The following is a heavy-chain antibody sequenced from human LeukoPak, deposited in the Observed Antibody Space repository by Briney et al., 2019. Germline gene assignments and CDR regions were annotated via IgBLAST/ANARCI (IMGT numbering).Heavy chain of an antibody. D-gene: IGHD4-17*01. CDR1: GYTFTSYG. Sequence: ASVKVSCKASGYTFTSYGISWVRQAPGQELEWMGWISAYNGNTNYAQKLQGRVTMTTDTSTTTAYMELRSLRSDDTAVYFCARGSDYGDYSDYWGQGTLVTVSS. J-gene: IGHJ4*02. CDR3: ARGSDYGDYSDY. V-gene: IGHV1-18*01. CDR2: ISAYNGNT.